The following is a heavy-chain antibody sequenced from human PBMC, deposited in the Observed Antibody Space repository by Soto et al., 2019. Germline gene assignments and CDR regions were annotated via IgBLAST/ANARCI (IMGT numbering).Heavy chain of an antibody. CDR1: GFTVSSNY. D-gene: IGHD5-12*01. J-gene: IGHJ3*02. CDR2: IYSGGST. Sequence: GGSLRLSCAASGFTVSSNYMSWVRQAPGKGLEWVSVIYSGGSTYYADSVKGRFTISRDNSKNTLYLQMNSLRAEDTAVYYCARGVHSGYSEAFDMWGQGTMVTVS. CDR3: ARGVHSGYSEAFDM. V-gene: IGHV3-66*01.